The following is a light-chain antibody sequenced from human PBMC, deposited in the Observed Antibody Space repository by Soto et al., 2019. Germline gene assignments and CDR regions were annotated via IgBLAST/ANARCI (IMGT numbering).Light chain of an antibody. CDR3: QHYGDSPIT. CDR1: QSFTSRS. CDR2: GAS. V-gene: IGKV3-20*01. Sequence: EIVLTQSPGTLSLSPGERATLSCRASQSFTSRSLAWYQQKPGLAPRLLISGASSRATGIPDRFSGSGSETDFTLTTGRLEPEDFALYFCQHYGDSPITFGQGTRLEIK. J-gene: IGKJ5*01.